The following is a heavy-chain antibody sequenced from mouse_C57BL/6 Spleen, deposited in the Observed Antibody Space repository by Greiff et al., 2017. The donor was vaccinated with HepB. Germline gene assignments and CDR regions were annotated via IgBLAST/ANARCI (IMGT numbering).Heavy chain of an antibody. Sequence: EVQGVESGGGLVKPGGSLKLSCAASGFTFSDYGMHWVRQAPEKGLEWVAYISSGSSTIYYADTVKGRFTISRDNAKNTLFLQMTSLRSEDTAMYYCARTRLGRAMDYWGQGTSVTVAS. D-gene: IGHD4-1*01. J-gene: IGHJ4*01. V-gene: IGHV5-17*01. CDR1: GFTFSDYG. CDR2: ISSGSSTI. CDR3: ARTRLGRAMDY.